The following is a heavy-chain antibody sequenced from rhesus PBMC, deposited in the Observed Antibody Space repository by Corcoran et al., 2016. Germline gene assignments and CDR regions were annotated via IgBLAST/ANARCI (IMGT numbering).Heavy chain of an antibody. CDR3: ARVNWNFLDY. CDR2: IYGSSTST. Sequence: QVQLQESGPGVVKPSETLSLTCAVSGGPSRDSNRWSWIRQPPGKGLEWIGYIYGSSTSTYYNPSLKSRVTISTDTSKNQFSLKLSSVTAADTAVYYCARVNWNFLDYWGQGVLVTVSS. V-gene: IGHV4S10*01. D-gene: IGHD1-26*01. CDR1: GGPSRDSNR. J-gene: IGHJ4*01.